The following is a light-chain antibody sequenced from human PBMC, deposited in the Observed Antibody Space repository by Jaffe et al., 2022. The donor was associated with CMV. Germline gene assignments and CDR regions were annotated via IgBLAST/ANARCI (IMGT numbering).Light chain of an antibody. CDR2: DVN. CDR1: TSDVGGYTS. Sequence: QSALTQPASVSGSPGQSITISCTRTTSDVGGYTSVSWYQQHPGKAPKLIIYDVNNRPSGVSNRFSASKSGNAASLTISALQPEDEADYYCTSYTTTTTLVIFGGGTKLTVV. J-gene: IGLJ2*01. V-gene: IGLV2-14*03. CDR3: TSYTTTTTLVI.